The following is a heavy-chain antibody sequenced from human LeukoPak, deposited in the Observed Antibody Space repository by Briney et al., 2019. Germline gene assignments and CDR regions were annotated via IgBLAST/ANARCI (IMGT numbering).Heavy chain of an antibody. Sequence: GGSLRLSCAASGFTFSSYGMSWVRQAPGKGLEWVSAISSSGGSTYYADSVKGRFTISRDNSKNTLYLQMNSLRAEDTAVYYCAKTGAVDILTGYNYFDYWGQGTLVTVSS. CDR2: ISSSGGST. J-gene: IGHJ4*02. D-gene: IGHD3-9*01. CDR3: AKTGAVDILTGYNYFDY. V-gene: IGHV3-23*01. CDR1: GFTFSSYG.